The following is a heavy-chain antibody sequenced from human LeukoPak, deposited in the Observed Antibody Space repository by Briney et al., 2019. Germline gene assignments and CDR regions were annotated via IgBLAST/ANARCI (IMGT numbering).Heavy chain of an antibody. Sequence: SETLSLTCTVSGGSISSGGYYWSWIRQPPGKGLEWIGYIYHSGSTYYNPSLKSRVTISVDRSKNQFSLKLSSVTAADTAVYYCAREREFQYQLLGFDYWGQGTLVTVSS. D-gene: IGHD2-2*01. CDR1: GGSISSGGYY. CDR2: IYHSGST. J-gene: IGHJ4*02. CDR3: AREREFQYQLLGFDY. V-gene: IGHV4-30-2*01.